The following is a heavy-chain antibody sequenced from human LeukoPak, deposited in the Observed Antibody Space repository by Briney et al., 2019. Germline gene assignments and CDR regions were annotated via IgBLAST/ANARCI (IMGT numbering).Heavy chain of an antibody. V-gene: IGHV4-59*01. CDR2: IYYSGST. D-gene: IGHD3-16*01. CDR1: GGSISSYY. CDR3: ARIAFSKGDPHYFDY. J-gene: IGHJ4*02. Sequence: SETLSLTCTVSGGSISSYYWSWIRQPPGKGLEWIGYIYYSGSTNYNPSLKSRVTISVDTSKNQFSLKLSSVTAADTAVYYCARIAFSKGDPHYFDYWGQGTLVTVSS.